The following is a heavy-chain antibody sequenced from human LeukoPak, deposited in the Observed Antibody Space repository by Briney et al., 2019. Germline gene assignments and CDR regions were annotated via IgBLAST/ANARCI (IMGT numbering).Heavy chain of an antibody. CDR1: GYTFTSFY. CDR3: ARAGENYYDFYY. CDR2: FNPSGSST. V-gene: IGHV1-46*01. D-gene: IGHD1-26*01. Sequence: GASVKVSCMASGYTFTSFYMHWVRQAPGQGLEWMGIFNPSGSSTTYAQKFQGRVTMTRDTSTSIVYMELSSLGSEDTAVYYCARAGENYYDFYYWGQGTLVTVSS. J-gene: IGHJ4*02.